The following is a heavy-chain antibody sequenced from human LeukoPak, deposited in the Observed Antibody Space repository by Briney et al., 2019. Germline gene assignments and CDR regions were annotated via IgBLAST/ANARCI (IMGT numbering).Heavy chain of an antibody. Sequence: SETLSLTCTVSGGSISSYYWSWIRQPAGKGLEWIGRIYTSGSTNYNPSLKSRVTMSVDTSKNQFSLKLSSVTAADTAVYYCARDGIAAVGTSGGADNWFDPWGQGTLVTVSS. J-gene: IGHJ5*02. CDR3: ARDGIAAVGTSGGADNWFDP. CDR1: GGSISSYY. D-gene: IGHD6-13*01. CDR2: IYTSGST. V-gene: IGHV4-4*07.